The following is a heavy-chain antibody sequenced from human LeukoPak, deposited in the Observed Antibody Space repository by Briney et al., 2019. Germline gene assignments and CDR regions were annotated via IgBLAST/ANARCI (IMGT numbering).Heavy chain of an antibody. CDR1: GGSFSGYY. J-gene: IGHJ4*02. V-gene: IGHV4-34*01. D-gene: IGHD6-6*01. Sequence: PSETLSLTCAVYGGSFSGYYWSWIRQPPGKGLEWIGEINHSGSTNYNPSLKSRVTISVDTSKNQFSLKLSSVTAADTAVYYCARSPPPIYSSSSVWGFDYWGQGTLVTVSS. CDR3: ARSPPPIYSSSSVWGFDY. CDR2: INHSGST.